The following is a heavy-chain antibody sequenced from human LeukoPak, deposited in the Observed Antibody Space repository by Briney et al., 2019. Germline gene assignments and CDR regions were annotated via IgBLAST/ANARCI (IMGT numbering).Heavy chain of an antibody. V-gene: IGHV3-66*01. CDR1: GFTVSSNY. CDR2: IYSGGNT. D-gene: IGHD3-9*01. Sequence: GGSLRLSCVVSGFTVSSNYMNWVRQAPGKGLEWVSDIYSGGNTDYADSVKGRFTISRDNSKNTLYLQMNSLRAEDTAVYYCARGYDILTGYPYYSDYWGQGTLVTVSS. J-gene: IGHJ4*02. CDR3: ARGYDILTGYPYYSDY.